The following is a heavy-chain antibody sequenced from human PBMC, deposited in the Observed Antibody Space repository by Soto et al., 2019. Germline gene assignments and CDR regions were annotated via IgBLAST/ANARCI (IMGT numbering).Heavy chain of an antibody. CDR2: IKTDGSST. CDR1: GFTLSSRW. CDR3: ARDQDTFGQAVFDS. Sequence: EVQLVESGGGLVQPGESLRLSCAASGFTLSSRWMHWVCQAPGKGLVWVSRIKTDGSSTSYADSVKGRFTISRDNAKNTLYLQMNSLRAEDTAMYYCARDQDTFGQAVFDSWGQGTLVTVSS. V-gene: IGHV3-74*01. J-gene: IGHJ4*02. D-gene: IGHD3-16*01.